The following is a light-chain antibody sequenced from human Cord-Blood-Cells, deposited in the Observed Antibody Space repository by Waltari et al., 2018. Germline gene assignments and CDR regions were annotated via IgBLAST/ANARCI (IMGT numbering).Light chain of an antibody. CDR3: QQYGSSPVT. Sequence: DIVLTQSPGTLSLPPGERATLPCRASQRVSSSYLAWYQQKPGQAPRLLIYGASSRATGIPDRFSGSGSGTDFTLTISRLEPEDFAVYYCQQYGSSPVTFGGGTKVEIK. J-gene: IGKJ4*01. CDR2: GAS. CDR1: QRVSSSY. V-gene: IGKV3-20*01.